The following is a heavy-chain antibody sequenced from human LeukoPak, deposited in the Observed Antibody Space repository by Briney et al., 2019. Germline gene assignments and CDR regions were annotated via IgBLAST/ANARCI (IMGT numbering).Heavy chain of an antibody. CDR3: ARGWLAFDY. CDR1: GGSISSGSYY. D-gene: IGHD6-19*01. CDR2: IYTSGST. Sequence: SQTLSLTCTVSGGSISSGSYYWSWIRQPAGKGLEWIGRIYTSGSTNYNPSLKSRVTIPVDTSKNQFSLKLSSVTAADTAVYYCARGWLAFDYWGQGTLVTVSS. V-gene: IGHV4-61*02. J-gene: IGHJ4*02.